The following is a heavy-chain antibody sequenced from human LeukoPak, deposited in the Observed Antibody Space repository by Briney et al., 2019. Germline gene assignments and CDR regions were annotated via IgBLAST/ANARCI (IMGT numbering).Heavy chain of an antibody. J-gene: IGHJ5*02. CDR3: ASGITFGGVIVTGWFDP. CDR1: GYTFPGYY. Sequence: ASVKVSCKASGYTFPGYYMHWVRQAPGQGLEWMGWINPNSGGTNYAQKFQGRVTMTRDTSISTAYMELSRLRSDDTAVYYCASGITFGGVIVTGWFDPWGQGTLVTVSS. CDR2: INPNSGGT. V-gene: IGHV1-2*02. D-gene: IGHD3-16*02.